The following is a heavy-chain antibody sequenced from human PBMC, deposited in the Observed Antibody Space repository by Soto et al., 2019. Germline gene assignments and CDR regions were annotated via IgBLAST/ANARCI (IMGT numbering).Heavy chain of an antibody. V-gene: IGHV3-7*01. Sequence: EVQLVESGGGLVQPGGSLRLSCAASGFAFSNYWMSWLRQAPGKGLAWVANINQDGTEKYYVDSMKGRFTVSRDNAKKSLYLQMKSLRAEDTAVYYCASAPFGVVRVSPWFDPWGQGTLVTVSS. CDR1: GFAFSNYW. CDR3: ASAPFGVVRVSPWFDP. J-gene: IGHJ5*02. D-gene: IGHD3-3*01. CDR2: INQDGTEK.